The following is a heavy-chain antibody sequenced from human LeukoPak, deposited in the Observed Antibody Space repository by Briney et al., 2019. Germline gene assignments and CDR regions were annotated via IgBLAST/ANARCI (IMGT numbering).Heavy chain of an antibody. D-gene: IGHD3-10*01. CDR2: IYTSGST. Sequence: PSETLSLTCTVSGGSISSGSYYWSWIRQPAGKGLEWIGRIYTSGSTNYNPSLKSRVTISVDTSKNQFSLKLSSVTAADTAVYYCARDRGLLTEPDAFDIWGQGTMVTVSS. CDR3: ARDRGLLTEPDAFDI. J-gene: IGHJ3*02. CDR1: GGSISSGSYY. V-gene: IGHV4-61*02.